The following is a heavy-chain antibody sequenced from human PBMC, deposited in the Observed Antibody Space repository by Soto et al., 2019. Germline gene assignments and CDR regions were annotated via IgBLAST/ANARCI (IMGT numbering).Heavy chain of an antibody. CDR3: ARDRLLDSSGWFELYFDY. D-gene: IGHD6-19*01. V-gene: IGHV3-30-3*01. CDR2: ISYDGSNK. J-gene: IGHJ4*02. CDR1: GFTFSSYA. Sequence: QPGGSLRLSCAASGFTFSSYAMHWVRQAPGKGLEWVAVISYDGSNKYYADSVKGRFTISRDNSKNTLYLQMNSLRAEDTAVYYCARDRLLDSSGWFELYFDYWGQGTLVTVSS.